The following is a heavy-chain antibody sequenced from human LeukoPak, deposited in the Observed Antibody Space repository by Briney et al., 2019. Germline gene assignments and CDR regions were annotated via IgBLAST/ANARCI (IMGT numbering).Heavy chain of an antibody. CDR2: INPSSGGT. D-gene: IGHD2-2*02. Sequence: ASVKVSCKASGYTFTGYYMHWVRQAPGQGLEWMGWINPSSGGTNYAQKFQGRVTMTRDTSISTAYMELSRLRSDDTAVYYCARDGRDCSSTSCYSKSFDYWGQGTLVTVSS. J-gene: IGHJ4*02. CDR1: GYTFTGYY. CDR3: ARDGRDCSSTSCYSKSFDY. V-gene: IGHV1-2*02.